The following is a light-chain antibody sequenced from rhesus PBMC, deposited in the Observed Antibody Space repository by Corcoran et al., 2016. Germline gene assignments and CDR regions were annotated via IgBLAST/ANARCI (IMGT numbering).Light chain of an antibody. Sequence: IVMTQSPATLALSPGERATLSCRASQSVSSSFAWYQQQPGQAPRPLIYSASSRATGIPDRFTGRGSGTEVTLTISSLEPEDVGVYFCLQSSNWPRTFGQGTKVEIK. CDR3: LQSSNWPRT. CDR2: SAS. V-gene: IGKV3-24*04. J-gene: IGKJ1*01. CDR1: QSVSSS.